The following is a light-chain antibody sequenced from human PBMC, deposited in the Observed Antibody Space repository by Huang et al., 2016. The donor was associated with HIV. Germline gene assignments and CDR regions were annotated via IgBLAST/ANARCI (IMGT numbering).Light chain of an antibody. V-gene: IGKV4-1*01. CDR3: QQYYSTPA. J-gene: IGKJ1*01. CDR2: GAS. CDR1: QSVLDSSTKKNY. Sequence: DIVMTQSPDSLPVSLGERATINCKSSQSVLDSSTKKNYIAWYQQKPGQPPKLLLYGASVRESGVPDRFRGSGSGTEFTLTINNLQAEDVAVYYCQQYYSTPAFGQGTNVDI.